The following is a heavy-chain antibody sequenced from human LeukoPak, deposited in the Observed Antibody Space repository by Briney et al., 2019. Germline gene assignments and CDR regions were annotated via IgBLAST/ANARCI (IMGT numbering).Heavy chain of an antibody. CDR1: GFTFSSYA. D-gene: IGHD7-27*01. Sequence: GGSLRLACAASGFTFSSYAMSWVSQAPGDGLEWVSDISGSGSSTSYADSVKGRFTISRDNTNNTLYLQMNSLRAEDTAGYYCAKGLLGIGFRYFDYWGQGTLVTVSS. V-gene: IGHV3-23*01. J-gene: IGHJ4*02. CDR3: AKGLLGIGFRYFDY. CDR2: ISGSGSST.